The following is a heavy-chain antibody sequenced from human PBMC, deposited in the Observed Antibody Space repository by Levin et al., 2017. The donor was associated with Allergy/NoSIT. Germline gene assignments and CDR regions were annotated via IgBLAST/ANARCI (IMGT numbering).Heavy chain of an antibody. CDR3: ARGPPLAS. CDR1: GDSISRGTYS. Sequence: SETLSLTCAVSGDSISRGTYSWSWIRQSPGKGLEWIGYINHSGFTYFNPSLKSRVTISLDSPNNHFSLQIKSVTAAETAVYVCARGPPLASWGQGILVTVSS. J-gene: IGHJ5*01. V-gene: IGHV4-30-2*06. CDR2: INHSGFT.